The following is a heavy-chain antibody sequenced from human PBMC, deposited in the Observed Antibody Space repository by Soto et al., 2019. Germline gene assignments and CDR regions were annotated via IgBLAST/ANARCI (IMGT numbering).Heavy chain of an antibody. CDR1: GYSFSNDG. J-gene: IGHJ4*02. CDR2: ISVYNGNT. CDR3: ASVHNWNYAVEY. V-gene: IGHV1-18*01. D-gene: IGHD1-7*01. Sequence: GASVKVSCKASGYSFSNDGISWLRQAPGQGLEWMGWISVYNGNTNYAEKFQGRVTMTTDTSTSTAYMELRGLTSDDTAVYYCASVHNWNYAVEYWGPGTLVTVSS.